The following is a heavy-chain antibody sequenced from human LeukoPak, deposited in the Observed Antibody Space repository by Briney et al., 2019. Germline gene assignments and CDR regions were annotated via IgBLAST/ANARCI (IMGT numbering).Heavy chain of an antibody. D-gene: IGHD6-13*01. CDR2: INTNTGNP. CDR1: GYTFTSYA. V-gene: IGHV7-4-1*02. J-gene: IGHJ6*02. CDR3: ARERRIAAAGSTPEAWYYYGMDV. Sequence: GASVKVSCKASGYTFTSYAMNWVRQAPGQGLEWMGWINTNTGNPTYAQGFTGRFVFSLDTSVSTAYLQISSLRAEDTAVYYCARERRIAAAGSTPEAWYYYGMDVWGQGTTVTVSS.